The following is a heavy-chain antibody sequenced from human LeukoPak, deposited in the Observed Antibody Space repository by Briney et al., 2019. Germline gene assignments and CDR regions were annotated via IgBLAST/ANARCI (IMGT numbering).Heavy chain of an antibody. V-gene: IGHV4-59*08. D-gene: IGHD6-13*01. Sequence: PSETLSLTCTVSGGSISSYYWSWIRQPPGKGLEWIGYIYYSGSTNYNPSLKSLVTISVDTSKNQFSLKLSSVTAADTAVYYCARYDEASSSSYWFDPWGQGTLVTVSS. CDR1: GGSISSYY. CDR2: IYYSGST. CDR3: ARYDEASSSSYWFDP. J-gene: IGHJ5*02.